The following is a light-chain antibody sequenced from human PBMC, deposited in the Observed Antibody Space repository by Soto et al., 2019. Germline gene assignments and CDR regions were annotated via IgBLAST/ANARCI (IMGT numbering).Light chain of an antibody. Sequence: EIVMTQSPATLSVSPGERVTLSCRASESLFGFLAWYQHKPGQAPRLLIYGVSTKATGVPARFSGSGSATDFTLTITSLQSDDSAVYYCQSYNDWPFAFGQGTKLGI. CDR1: ESLFGF. V-gene: IGKV3-15*01. CDR2: GVS. CDR3: QSYNDWPFA. J-gene: IGKJ2*01.